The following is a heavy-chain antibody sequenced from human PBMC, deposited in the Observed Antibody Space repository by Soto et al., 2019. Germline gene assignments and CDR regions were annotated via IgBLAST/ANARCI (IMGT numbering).Heavy chain of an antibody. V-gene: IGHV1-46*01. CDR3: ARGRIVVVPAAIGGYFDY. D-gene: IGHD2-2*02. CDR1: GYTFTSYY. J-gene: IGHJ4*01. Sequence: ASVKVSCKASGYTFTSYYMHWVRQAPGQGLEWMGIINPSGGSTSYAQKFQGRVTMTRDTSTSTVYMELSSLRSEDTAVYYCARGRIVVVPAAIGGYFDYWGQEPWSPSPQ. CDR2: INPSGGST.